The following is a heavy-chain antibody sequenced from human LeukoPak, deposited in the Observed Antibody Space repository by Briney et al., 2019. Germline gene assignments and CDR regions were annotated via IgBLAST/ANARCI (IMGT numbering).Heavy chain of an antibody. CDR2: IKEDGSEQ. Sequence: GGSLRLSCATSGFTFSYYWMSWVRQAPGKGLEWVANIKEDGSEQYYVDSVMGRFTISRDNAKTSLYLQMNSLRAEDTAVYYCARDGSLYYYGSGSIYPNYYGMDVWGQGTTVTVSS. D-gene: IGHD3-10*01. CDR3: ARDGSLYYYGSGSIYPNYYGMDV. CDR1: GFTFSYYW. J-gene: IGHJ6*02. V-gene: IGHV3-7*01.